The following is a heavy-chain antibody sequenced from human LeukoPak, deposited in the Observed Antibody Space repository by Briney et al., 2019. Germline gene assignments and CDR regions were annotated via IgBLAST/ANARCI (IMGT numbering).Heavy chain of an antibody. D-gene: IGHD5-18*01. Sequence: ASVKVSCKASGYTFTGYYMHWVRQAPGQGLEWMGWINPNSGGTNYAQKLQGRVTMTTDTSTSTAYMELRSLRSDDTAVYYCARDLGYSYGYYFDYWGQGTLVTVSS. V-gene: IGHV1-2*02. CDR3: ARDLGYSYGYYFDY. CDR2: INPNSGGT. CDR1: GYTFTGYY. J-gene: IGHJ4*02.